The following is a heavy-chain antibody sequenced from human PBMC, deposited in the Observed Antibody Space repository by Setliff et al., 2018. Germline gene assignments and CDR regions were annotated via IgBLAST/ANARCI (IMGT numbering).Heavy chain of an antibody. CDR1: GGTFSSYA. J-gene: IGHJ4*02. D-gene: IGHD2-21*01. Sequence: ASVKVSCKASGGTFSSYAISRVRQAPGQELEWMGRINPNSGGTNYAQKFQGRVTMTRDTSISTAYMELSRLTSDDTAVYYCAKDGGEVYWGQGTLVTVSS. CDR2: INPNSGGT. CDR3: AKDGGEVY. V-gene: IGHV1-2*06.